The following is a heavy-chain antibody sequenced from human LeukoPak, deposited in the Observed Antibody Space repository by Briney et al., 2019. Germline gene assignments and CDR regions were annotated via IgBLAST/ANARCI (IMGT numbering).Heavy chain of an antibody. CDR1: GFTFTDYA. CDR3: ARVVGEGNFDY. J-gene: IGHJ4*02. D-gene: IGHD1-26*01. Sequence: GGSLRLSCAASGFTFTDYAMNWVRQAPGKGLEYVSAISGNGGDTYYADSVKGRFTISRDNSKNTLYLQMGSLSAEDMGVYYCARVVGEGNFDYWGQGTLVTVSS. CDR2: ISGNGGDT. V-gene: IGHV3-64*02.